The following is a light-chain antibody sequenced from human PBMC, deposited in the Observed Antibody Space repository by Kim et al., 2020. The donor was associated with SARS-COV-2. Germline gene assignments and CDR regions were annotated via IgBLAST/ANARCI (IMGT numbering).Light chain of an antibody. CDR3: LLYYDGYRI. Sequence: QALVTQEPSLTVSPGATVTLTCGSSTGAVTSGHHPYWFQQKPGQAPRTLIYDTSNKHSWTPARMSGFLLGGNAALTLSGALPEDEAVYYCLLYYDGYRIFGGGTQLTVL. CDR2: DTS. J-gene: IGLJ2*01. V-gene: IGLV7-46*01. CDR1: TGAVTSGHH.